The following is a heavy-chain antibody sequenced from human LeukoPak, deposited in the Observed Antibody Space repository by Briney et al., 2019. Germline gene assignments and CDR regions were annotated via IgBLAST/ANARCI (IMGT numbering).Heavy chain of an antibody. J-gene: IGHJ4*02. V-gene: IGHV3-20*04. CDR2: LNRNGGGT. CDR3: ASGLGYGDYAFDF. CDR1: GITFDDYG. D-gene: IGHD4-17*01. Sequence: PGGSLRLSCIASGITFDDYGMAWVRQAPGKGLEWVSGLNRNGGGTDYADFVKGRFTISRDSTKNSLYLQMNSLRAEDTALYYCASGLGYGDYAFDFWGQGTLVTVSS.